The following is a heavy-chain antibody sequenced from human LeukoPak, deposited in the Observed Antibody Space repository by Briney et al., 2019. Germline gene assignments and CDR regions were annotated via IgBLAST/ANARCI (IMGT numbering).Heavy chain of an antibody. D-gene: IGHD5-12*01. CDR2: IYYSGST. CDR1: GGSISSSSYY. J-gene: IGHJ5*02. V-gene: IGHV4-39*01. Sequence: PSETLSLTCTVSGGSISSSSYYWGWIRQPPGKGLEWIGSIYYSGSTYYNPSLKSRVTTSVDTSKNQFSLKLSSVTAADTAVYYCARQGARIVENWFDPWGQGTLVTVSS. CDR3: ARQGARIVENWFDP.